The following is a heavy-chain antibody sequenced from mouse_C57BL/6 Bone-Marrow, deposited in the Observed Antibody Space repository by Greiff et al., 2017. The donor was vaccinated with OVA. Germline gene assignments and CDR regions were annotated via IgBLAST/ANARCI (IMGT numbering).Heavy chain of an antibody. V-gene: IGHV1-18*01. CDR3: ARSGITTVVATDFDY. J-gene: IGHJ2*01. D-gene: IGHD1-1*01. CDR1: GYTFTDYN. CDR2: INPNNGGT. Sequence: EVQLQQSGPELVKPGASVKIPCKASGYTFTDYNMDWVKQSHGKSLEWIGDINPNNGGTIYNQKFKGKATLTVDKSSSTAYMELRSLTSEDTAVYYCARSGITTVVATDFDYWGKGTTLTVSS.